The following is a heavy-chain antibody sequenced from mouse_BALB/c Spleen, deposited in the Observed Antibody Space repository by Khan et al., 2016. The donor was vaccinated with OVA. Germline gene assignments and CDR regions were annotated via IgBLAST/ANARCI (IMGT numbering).Heavy chain of an antibody. D-gene: IGHD4-1*01. V-gene: IGHV5-17*02. CDR2: ISSDSITL. CDR3: ARGNWAWFAH. J-gene: IGHJ3*01. CDR1: GFTFSSFG. Sequence: EVELVESGGGLVQPGGSRKLACAASGFTFSSFGMHWVRQAPEKGLEWVAYISSDSITLYYADTVKGRFTISRDNPRNTLFLQMTSLRSEDTAMDYCARGNWAWFAHWGQGTLVTVSA.